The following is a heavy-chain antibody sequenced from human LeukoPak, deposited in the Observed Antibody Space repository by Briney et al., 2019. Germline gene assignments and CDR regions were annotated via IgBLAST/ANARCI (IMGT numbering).Heavy chain of an antibody. CDR2: INWNGGST. V-gene: IGHV3-20*04. Sequence: PGGSLRLSCAASGFTLSSYAMSWVRQAPGKGLEWVSGINWNGGSTGYADSVKGRFTISRDNAKNSLYLQMNSLRAEDTALYYCASGGIYYGAAFDFWGQGSLVTVSA. CDR1: GFTLSSYA. CDR3: ASGGIYYGAAFDF. D-gene: IGHD1-26*01. J-gene: IGHJ4*02.